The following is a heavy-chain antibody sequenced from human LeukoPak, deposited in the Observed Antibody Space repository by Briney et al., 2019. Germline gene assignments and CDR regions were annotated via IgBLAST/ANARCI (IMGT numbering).Heavy chain of an antibody. Sequence: ASVKVSCKASGGTFSYTAISWVRQAPGQGLKWMGGIIPLFVTTNYAQKFQGRVTITKNDSTTTAYMELSSLRSDDTAMYYCARAAYNDCWSEYNYFGTWGQGSLVTVSS. V-gene: IGHV1-69*05. CDR1: GGTFSYTA. J-gene: IGHJ5*02. CDR2: IIPLFVTT. D-gene: IGHD3-3*01. CDR3: ARAAYNDCWSEYNYFGT.